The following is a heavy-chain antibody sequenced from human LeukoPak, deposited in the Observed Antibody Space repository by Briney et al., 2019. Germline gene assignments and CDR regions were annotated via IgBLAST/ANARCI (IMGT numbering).Heavy chain of an antibody. Sequence: GGSLRLSCAASGFTFSSYGMHWVRQAPGKGLEWVAVIWYDGSNKYYADSVKGRFTISRDNSKNTLYLQMNSLRAEDTAVYYCARDRTVVVPAAFDYWGQGTLVTVSS. CDR3: ARDRTVVVPAAFDY. CDR1: GFTFSSYG. CDR2: IWYDGSNK. V-gene: IGHV3-33*01. D-gene: IGHD2-2*01. J-gene: IGHJ4*02.